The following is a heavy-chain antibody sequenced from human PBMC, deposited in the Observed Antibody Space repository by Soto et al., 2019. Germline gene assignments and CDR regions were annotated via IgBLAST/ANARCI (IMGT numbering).Heavy chain of an antibody. V-gene: IGHV1-69*01. CDR2: IIPIFGTA. J-gene: IGHJ6*02. CDR3: ARERSVGDFWSCPAGGMDV. Sequence: QVQLVQSGAEVKKPGSSVKVSCKASGGTFSSYAISWVRQAPGQGLEWMGGIIPIFGTANYAQKFQGRVTITADESTSTAYMELSSLRSEDTAVYYCARERSVGDFWSCPAGGMDVWGQGTTVTVSS. CDR1: GGTFSSYA. D-gene: IGHD3-3*01.